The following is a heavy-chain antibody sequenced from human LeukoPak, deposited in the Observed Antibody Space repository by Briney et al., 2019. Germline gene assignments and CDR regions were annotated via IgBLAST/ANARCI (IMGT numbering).Heavy chain of an antibody. J-gene: IGHJ4*02. CDR2: IYSDGNT. D-gene: IGHD3-10*01. CDR3: ATSNYGSGTLDY. V-gene: IGHV3-66*01. CDR1: AFTVSSNY. Sequence: GGSLRLSCAASAFTVSSNYMTWVRQAPGKGLEWVSVIYSDGNTYYADSVKGRFTISRDNFKNMLYLQMNSLRADDTAVYYCATSNYGSGTLDYWGRGTLVTVSS.